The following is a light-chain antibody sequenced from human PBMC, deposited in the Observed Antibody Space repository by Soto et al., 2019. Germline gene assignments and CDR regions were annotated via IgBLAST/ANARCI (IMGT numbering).Light chain of an antibody. J-gene: IGLJ2*01. Sequence: QSVLTQPPSVSAAPGQTVTISCSGSSSNIVSWYQQLPGTAPKLLIYDNNKRPSGIPDRFSGSKSGTSATLGITGLQTGDEADYYCGTWDTRLSVVVFGGGTQLTVL. CDR2: DNN. CDR1: SSNI. CDR3: GTWDTRLSVVV. V-gene: IGLV1-51*01.